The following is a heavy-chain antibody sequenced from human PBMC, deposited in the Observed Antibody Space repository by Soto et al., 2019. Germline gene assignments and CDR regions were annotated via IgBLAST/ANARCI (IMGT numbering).Heavy chain of an antibody. Sequence: PSETLSLTCAVSGGSISSGGYYWSWIRQPPGKGLEWIGYIYYSGSTNYNPSLKSRVTISVDTSKNQFSLKLSSVTAADTAVYYCAREGAEVGATHYYYGMDVWGQGTLVTVS. J-gene: IGHJ6*02. CDR1: GGSISSGGYY. CDR3: AREGAEVGATHYYYGMDV. D-gene: IGHD1-26*01. CDR2: IYYSGST. V-gene: IGHV4-61*08.